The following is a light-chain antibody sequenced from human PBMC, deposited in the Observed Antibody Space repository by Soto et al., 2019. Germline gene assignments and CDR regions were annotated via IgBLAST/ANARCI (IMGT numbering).Light chain of an antibody. J-gene: IGLJ1*01. CDR3: SSSAGSNNPLYV. Sequence: VRTHPPSATGSPGDAVTISCTRTSSDGGGYNYVAWYQQHPGKAPKLMIYEVTKRPSGVPDRFSGSKSGNTASLTVSGLQAEDEADYYCSSSAGSNNPLYVFATGPRVTV. CDR1: SSDGGGYNY. V-gene: IGLV2-8*01. CDR2: EVT.